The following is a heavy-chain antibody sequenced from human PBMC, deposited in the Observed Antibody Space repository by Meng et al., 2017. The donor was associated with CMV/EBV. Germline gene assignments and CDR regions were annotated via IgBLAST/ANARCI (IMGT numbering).Heavy chain of an antibody. CDR1: GFTVSSHY. CDR3: ARDVSPRSSAYFAIYYFYALDV. D-gene: IGHD2-21*01. CDR2: IYSGGST. V-gene: IGHV3-53*01. J-gene: IGHJ6*02. Sequence: GESLKISCAASGFTVSSHYMSWVRQAPGKGLEWVSVIYSGGSTYYADSVKGRFTISRDNAQNSLYLQMNSLRAEDTAVYYCARDVSPRSSAYFAIYYFYALDVWGQGTTVTVSS.